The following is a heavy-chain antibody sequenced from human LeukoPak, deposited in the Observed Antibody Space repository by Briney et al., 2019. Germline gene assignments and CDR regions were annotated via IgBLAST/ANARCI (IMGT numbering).Heavy chain of an antibody. V-gene: IGHV4-4*07. D-gene: IGHD6-19*01. CDR3: ARVIGRWLVVGAFDI. CDR2: ISTSGST. J-gene: IGHJ3*02. Sequence: SETLSLTCTVSGGSISSYYWSWIRQPAGKGLEWIGRISTSGSTNYNPSLKSRVTMSVDTSKNQFSLKLSSVTAADTAVYYCARVIGRWLVVGAFDIWGQGTMVTVSS. CDR1: GGSISSYY.